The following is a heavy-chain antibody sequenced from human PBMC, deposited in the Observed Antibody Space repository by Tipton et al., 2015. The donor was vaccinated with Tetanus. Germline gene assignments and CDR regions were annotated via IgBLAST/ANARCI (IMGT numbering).Heavy chain of an antibody. D-gene: IGHD2-15*01. J-gene: IGHJ4*02. V-gene: IGHV5-51*01. CDR2: IFPSDSET. CDR3: ARLGYCSGGSCYLIDY. CDR1: GYIFINYW. Sequence: QLVQSGAEVKKPGESLKISCKASGYIFINYWIAWVRQMPGKGLEYMGIIFPSDSETRYNPTFQGQVTISADKSISTAYLQWSSLKASDTAMYYCARLGYCSGGSCYLIDYWGQGTLVTVSS.